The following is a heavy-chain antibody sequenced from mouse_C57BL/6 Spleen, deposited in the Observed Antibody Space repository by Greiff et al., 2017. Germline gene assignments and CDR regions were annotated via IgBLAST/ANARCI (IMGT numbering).Heavy chain of an antibody. V-gene: IGHV1-82*01. CDR2: IYPGDGDT. Sequence: QLQQSGPELVKPGASVKISCKASGYAFSSSWMNWVKQRPGKGLEWIGRIYPGDGDTNYNGKFKGKATLTAEKSSSTAYMQLSSLTSEDSAVYFCARHYYGSSWWYFDVWGTGTTVTVSS. J-gene: IGHJ1*03. CDR1: GYAFSSSW. D-gene: IGHD1-1*01. CDR3: ARHYYGSSWWYFDV.